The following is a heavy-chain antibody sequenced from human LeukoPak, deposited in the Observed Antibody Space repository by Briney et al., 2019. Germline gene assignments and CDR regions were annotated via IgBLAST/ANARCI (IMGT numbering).Heavy chain of an antibody. CDR3: AREKKDDFWRGPSDP. CDR1: GGTFSSYA. Sequence: SVKVSCKASGGTFSSYAISWVRQAPGQGLEWVGGIIPIFGTANYAQKFQGRVTITTDESTSTAYMELSSLRSEDTAVYYCAREKKDDFWRGPSDPWGQGTLVTVSS. CDR2: IIPIFGTA. J-gene: IGHJ5*02. D-gene: IGHD3-3*01. V-gene: IGHV1-69*05.